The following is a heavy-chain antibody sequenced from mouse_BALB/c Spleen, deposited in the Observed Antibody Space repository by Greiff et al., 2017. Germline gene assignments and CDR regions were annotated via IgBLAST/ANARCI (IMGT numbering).Heavy chain of an antibody. CDR3: FNRYGDY. V-gene: IGHV1-7*01. CDR1: GYTFTSYW. J-gene: IGHJ2*01. CDR2: INPSTGYT. Sequence: QVQLKESGAELAKPGASVKMSCKASGYTFTSYWMHWVKQRPGQGLEWIGYINPSTGYTEYNQKFKDKATLTADKSSSTAYMQLSSLTSEDSAVYYCFNRYGDYWGQGTTLTVSS. D-gene: IGHD2-14*01.